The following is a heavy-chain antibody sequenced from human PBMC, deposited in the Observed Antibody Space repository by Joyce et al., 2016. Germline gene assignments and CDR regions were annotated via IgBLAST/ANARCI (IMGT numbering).Heavy chain of an antibody. CDR2: INAEKGKK. D-gene: IGHD1-14*01. V-gene: IGHV1-3*01. CDR1: GYNFISYS. CDR3: ARDSRKWLVP. J-gene: IGHJ5*02. Sequence: QVHLVQSGAEVKKPGASVKVSCKTSGYNFISYSIHWVRQAPGQRLEWMGWINAEKGKKEYSQKFQGRVTMTSDTSASTAYMEVSSLRSEDTAVYYCARDSRKWLVPWGQGTLVTVSS.